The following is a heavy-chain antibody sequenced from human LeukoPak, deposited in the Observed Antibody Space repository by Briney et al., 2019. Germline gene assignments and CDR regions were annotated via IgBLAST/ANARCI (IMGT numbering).Heavy chain of an antibody. D-gene: IGHD5-18*01. CDR1: GYSFTSYW. Sequence: GESLKISCKGSGYSFTSYWIGWVRQMPGKGLEWMGIIYPGDSDTRYSPSFQGQVTISADKSISTAYLQWSSLKASDTAMYYCARRIGYSYGQNGIFDYWGQGTLVTVSS. CDR3: ARRIGYSYGQNGIFDY. J-gene: IGHJ4*02. V-gene: IGHV5-51*01. CDR2: IYPGDSDT.